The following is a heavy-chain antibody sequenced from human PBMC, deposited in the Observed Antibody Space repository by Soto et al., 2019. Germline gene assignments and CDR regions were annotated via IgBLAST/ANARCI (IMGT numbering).Heavy chain of an antibody. CDR1: GGTFSSYA. CDR2: IIPIFGTA. CDR3: ARDYVLDPAVAGPTTAFDI. V-gene: IGHV1-69*13. J-gene: IGHJ3*02. Sequence: SVKVSCKASGGTFSSYAISWVRQAPGQGLEWMGGIIPIFGTANYAQKFQGRVTITADESTSTAYMELSSLRSEDTAVYYCARDYVLDPAVAGPTTAFDIWGQGTMVTVSS. D-gene: IGHD6-19*01.